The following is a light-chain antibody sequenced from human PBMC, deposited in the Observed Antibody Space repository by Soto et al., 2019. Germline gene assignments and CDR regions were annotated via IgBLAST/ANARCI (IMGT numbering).Light chain of an antibody. J-gene: IGKJ2*02. CDR1: QSISTW. Sequence: DIQMTQSPSTLSASVGDRVTITCRASQSISTWLAWYQQKPWKAPKLLIYDASSLQSGVPSRFSGSGSEIEFTLTISSLQPDDFATYYCQQYNSFSGTFGQGTKLEIK. CDR3: QQYNSFSGT. V-gene: IGKV1-5*01. CDR2: DAS.